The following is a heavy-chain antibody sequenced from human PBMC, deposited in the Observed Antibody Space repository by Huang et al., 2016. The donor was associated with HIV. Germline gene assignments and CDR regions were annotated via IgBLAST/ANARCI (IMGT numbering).Heavy chain of an antibody. CDR1: GFTFNIYA. CDR3: AKPYSGSSNQVFDY. D-gene: IGHD1-26*01. J-gene: IGHJ4*02. Sequence: EVRLLESGGRLVQSGESLRLSCAASGFTFNIYAMSWVRQAAGVWREWVAGISASGDTKNYPDSVKGRFTISRDNSRSILYLQMSSLGFEATAMYYCAKPYSGSSNQVFDYWGQGTMVTVSS. CDR2: ISASGDTK. V-gene: IGHV3-23*01.